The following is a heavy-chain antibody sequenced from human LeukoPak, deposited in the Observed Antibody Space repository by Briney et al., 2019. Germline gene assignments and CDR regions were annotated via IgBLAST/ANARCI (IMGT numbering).Heavy chain of an antibody. Sequence: GGSLRLSCAASGFTFSNYAMSWVRQAPGKGLEWVSTICGSGGSKYYADSVKGRLTISRDNSRNTLYLQMNSLRAEDTAVYYCAKEVRYFDWLLSYYFDYWGQGTPVTVSS. J-gene: IGHJ4*02. CDR3: AKEVRYFDWLLSYYFDY. CDR1: GFTFSNYA. D-gene: IGHD3-9*01. V-gene: IGHV3-23*01. CDR2: ICGSGGSK.